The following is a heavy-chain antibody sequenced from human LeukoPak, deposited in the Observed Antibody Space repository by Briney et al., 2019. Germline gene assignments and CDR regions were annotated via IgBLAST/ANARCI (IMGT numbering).Heavy chain of an antibody. V-gene: IGHV3-23*01. CDR3: AKDRSGGFDY. CDR1: GFTFASYA. D-gene: IGHD3-10*01. CDR2: ITASGGTS. Sequence: GGSLRLSCAASGFTFASYAMNWVRQAPGKGLEWVSAITASGGTSFYADSVRGRFTISRDNSKNTLYLQMSSLRADDTAVYFCAKDRSGGFDYWGQGTLVTVSS. J-gene: IGHJ4*02.